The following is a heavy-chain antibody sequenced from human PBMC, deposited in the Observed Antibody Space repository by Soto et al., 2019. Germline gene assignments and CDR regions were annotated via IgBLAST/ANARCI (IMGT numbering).Heavy chain of an antibody. D-gene: IGHD3-10*01. CDR1: GVSFVCHG. V-gene: IGHV4-34*01. Sequence: SDTLCLTTGVYGVSFVCHGWLWIRNPPRKGLEWIGDINHSGSTNYNPSLKSRVTISVDTSKNQFSLKLSSVTAADTAVYYCARGGGGLWAFYYYGMDVWGQGTMVTFS. CDR3: ARGGGGLWAFYYYGMDV. CDR2: INHSGST. J-gene: IGHJ6*02.